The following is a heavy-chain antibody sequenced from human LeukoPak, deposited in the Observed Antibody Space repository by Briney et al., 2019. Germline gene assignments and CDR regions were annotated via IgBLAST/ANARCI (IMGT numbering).Heavy chain of an antibody. J-gene: IGHJ6*03. CDR1: GFTFSSYA. CDR2: ISGSGGST. V-gene: IGHV3-23*01. CDR3: GGSAAHYYYYMDV. Sequence: GGSLRLSCAASGFTFSSYAMSWVRQAPGKGLEWVSAISGSGGSTYYADSVKGRFTISRDNSKNTLYLQMNSLRAEDTAVYYCGGSAAHYYYYMDVWGKGTTVTVSS. D-gene: IGHD2-2*01.